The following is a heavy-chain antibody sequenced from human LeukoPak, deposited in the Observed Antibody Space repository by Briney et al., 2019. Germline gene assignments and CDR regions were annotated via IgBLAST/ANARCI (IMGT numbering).Heavy chain of an antibody. CDR1: GFTVSSNY. CDR2: IYSGGST. J-gene: IGHJ5*02. V-gene: IGHV3-66*01. Sequence: GGSLRLSCAASGFTVSSNYMSWVRRAPGKGLEWVSVIYSGGSTYYADSVKGRFTISRDNSKNTLYLQMNSLRAEDTAVYYCARDRPLGYCSGGSCYSDWFDPWGQGTLVTVSS. CDR3: ARDRPLGYCSGGSCYSDWFDP. D-gene: IGHD2-15*01.